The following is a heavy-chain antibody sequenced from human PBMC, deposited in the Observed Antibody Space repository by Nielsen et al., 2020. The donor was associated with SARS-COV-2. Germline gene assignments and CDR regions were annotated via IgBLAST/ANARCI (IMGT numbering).Heavy chain of an antibody. Sequence: LSLTCAASGFTFSSYAMHWARQAPGKGLEWVAVISYDGSNKYYADSVKGRFTISRDNSKNTLYLQMNSLRAEDTAVYYCARGRSGTYYYGMDVWGQGTTVTVSS. CDR1: GFTFSSYA. CDR3: ARGRSGTYYYGMDV. D-gene: IGHD1-26*01. J-gene: IGHJ6*02. V-gene: IGHV3-30*04. CDR2: ISYDGSNK.